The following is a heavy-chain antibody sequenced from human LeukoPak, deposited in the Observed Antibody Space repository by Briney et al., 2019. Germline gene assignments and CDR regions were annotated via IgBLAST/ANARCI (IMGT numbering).Heavy chain of an antibody. V-gene: IGHV4-39*01. CDR2: IYYSGST. D-gene: IGHD3-22*01. J-gene: IGHJ5*01. CDR1: GGSFSSYY. CDR3: AGGDYYDSFFAS. Sequence: SETLSLTCAVYGGSFSSYYWGWIRQPPGKGLEWIGSIYYSGSTYYNPSLKSRVTISVDTSKNQFSLKLSSVTAADTAVYYCAGGDYYDSFFASWGQGTLVTVSS.